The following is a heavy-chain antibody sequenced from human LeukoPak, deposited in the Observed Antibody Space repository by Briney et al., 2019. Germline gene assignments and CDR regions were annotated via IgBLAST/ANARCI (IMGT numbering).Heavy chain of an antibody. D-gene: IGHD3-10*01. CDR1: GYTFTGYY. Sequence: ASVKVSCKASGYTFTGYYMHWVRQAPGQGLEWMGWINPNSGGTNYAQKFQGRVTMTRDTSISTAYMELSRLRSDDTAVYYCARVIGIRGAPFAYWGQGTLVTVSS. CDR3: ARVIGIRGAPFAY. CDR2: INPNSGGT. J-gene: IGHJ4*02. V-gene: IGHV1-2*02.